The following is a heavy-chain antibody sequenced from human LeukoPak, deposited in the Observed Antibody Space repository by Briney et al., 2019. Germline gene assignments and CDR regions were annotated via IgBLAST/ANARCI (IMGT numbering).Heavy chain of an antibody. CDR3: ASSGYSYGPQGDWFDP. CDR2: IIPIFGTA. CDR1: GGTFSSYA. J-gene: IGHJ5*02. D-gene: IGHD5-18*01. Sequence: GASVKVSCKASGGTFSSYAISWVRQAPGQGLEWMGGIIPIFGTANYAQKFQGRVTITADESTSTAYMELSSLRSEDTAVYYCASSGYSYGPQGDWFDPWGQGTLVTVSP. V-gene: IGHV1-69*13.